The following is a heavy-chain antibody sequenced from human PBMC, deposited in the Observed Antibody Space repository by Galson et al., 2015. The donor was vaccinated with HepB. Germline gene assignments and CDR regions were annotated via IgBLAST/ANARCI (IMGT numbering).Heavy chain of an antibody. CDR3: ARDYGGNTYYFDY. V-gene: IGHV1-69*13. CDR2: IIPIFGTA. CDR1: GGTFSSYA. Sequence: SVKVSCKASGGTFSSYAISWVRQAPGQGLEWMGGIIPIFGTANYAQKFQGRVTITADESTSTAYMELSSLRSEDTAVYYCARDYGGNTYYFDYWGQGTLVTVSS. J-gene: IGHJ4*02. D-gene: IGHD4-23*01.